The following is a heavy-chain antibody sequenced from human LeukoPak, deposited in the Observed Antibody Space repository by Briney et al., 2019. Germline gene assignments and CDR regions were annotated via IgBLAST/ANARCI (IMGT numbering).Heavy chain of an antibody. CDR3: ARRRIAAAGTEFDY. Sequence: SETLSLTCTVSGYFISDAYYWGWIRQPPGKGLEWIGSIYNSGSTFYNPSLKTRITISVDTSKNQFSLKLSSVTAADTAVYYCARRRIAAAGTEFDYWGQGTLVTVSS. D-gene: IGHD6-13*01. J-gene: IGHJ4*02. CDR1: GYFISDAYY. CDR2: IYNSGST. V-gene: IGHV4-38-2*02.